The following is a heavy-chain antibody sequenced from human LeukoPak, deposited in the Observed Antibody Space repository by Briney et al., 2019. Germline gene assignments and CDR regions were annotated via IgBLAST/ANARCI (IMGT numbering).Heavy chain of an antibody. D-gene: IGHD3-10*01. V-gene: IGHV4-39*01. Sequence: SETLSLTCSVSGGSVTSGGFYWGCLRQPPGKEPEWIATIYYTGSTYYNPSLKSRATISIDTSTNQFSLRLTSVTATDTAVYHCARHSGSGSLSRPFDPWGQGTLVTVSS. J-gene: IGHJ5*02. CDR3: ARHSGSGSLSRPFDP. CDR1: GGSVTSGGFY. CDR2: IYYTGST.